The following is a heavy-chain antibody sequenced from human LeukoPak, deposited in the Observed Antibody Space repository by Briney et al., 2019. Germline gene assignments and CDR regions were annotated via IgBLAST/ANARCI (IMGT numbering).Heavy chain of an antibody. J-gene: IGHJ6*03. V-gene: IGHV3-23*01. CDR2: ISGSGGST. CDR3: AKGVGYYTGYSYHYYMDV. CDR1: GFTFSSYA. D-gene: IGHD3-3*01. Sequence: PGGSLRLSCAASGFTFSSYAMSWVRQAPGKGLEWVSAISGSGGSTYYADSMKGRTTISRDNSKNTLYLQVNSLRDEDTAVYYCAKGVGYYTGYSYHYYMDVWGKGTTVTISS.